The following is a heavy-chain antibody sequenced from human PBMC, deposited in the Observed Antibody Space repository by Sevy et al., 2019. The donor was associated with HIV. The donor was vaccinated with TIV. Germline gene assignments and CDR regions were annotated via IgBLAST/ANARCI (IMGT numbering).Heavy chain of an antibody. CDR2: IRGDGKIT. CDR1: GFSISNYW. D-gene: IGHD2-15*01. V-gene: IGHV3-74*01. Sequence: GGSLRLSCEASGFSISNYWMNWVRQGPGKGLVWVSRIRGDGKITNYADSVKGRFTISRDDRKNTVYLQVNNLKAEDTAVYYCGRGGTKLHTIESWGQGTLVTVSS. CDR3: GRGGTKLHTIES. J-gene: IGHJ4*02.